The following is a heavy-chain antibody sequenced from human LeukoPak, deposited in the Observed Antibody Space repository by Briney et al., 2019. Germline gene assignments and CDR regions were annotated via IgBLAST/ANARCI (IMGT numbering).Heavy chain of an antibody. CDR2: VDPEDGET. V-gene: IGHV1-69-2*01. Sequence: GASVQISCKVSGYTFTDDYMHWVQQAPGKGLEWIGLVDPEDGETIYAEKFQGRVTITADTSTDTAYMELSSLRSEDTAVYYCATGPLAGAFDIWGQGTMVTVSS. J-gene: IGHJ3*02. CDR3: ATGPLAGAFDI. CDR1: GYTFTDDY.